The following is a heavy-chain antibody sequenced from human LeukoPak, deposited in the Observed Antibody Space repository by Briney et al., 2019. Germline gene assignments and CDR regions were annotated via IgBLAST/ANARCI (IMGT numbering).Heavy chain of an antibody. Sequence: ASVKVSCKASGYTFTSYDINWVRQATGQGLEWMGWMNPNSGNTGYAQKFQGRVTMTRNTPISTAYMELSSLRSEDTAVYYCARGERGLRQLVPHSNWFDPWGQGTLVTVSS. J-gene: IGHJ5*02. CDR2: MNPNSGNT. D-gene: IGHD6-13*01. V-gene: IGHV1-8*01. CDR1: GYTFTSYD. CDR3: ARGERGLRQLVPHSNWFDP.